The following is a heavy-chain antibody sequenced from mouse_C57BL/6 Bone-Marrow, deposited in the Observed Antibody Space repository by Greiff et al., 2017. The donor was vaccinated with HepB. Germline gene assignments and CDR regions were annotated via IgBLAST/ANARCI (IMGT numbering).Heavy chain of an antibody. CDR3: ARRYYDYGRRDWCAMDY. CDR2: INSDGGST. Sequence: VQLQQSGGGLVQPGESLKLSCESNEYEFPSHDMSWVRKTPEKRLELVAAINSDGGSTYYPDTMERRFIISRDNTKKTLYLQMSSLRSEDTALYYCARRYYDYGRRDWCAMDYWGQGTSVTVSS. J-gene: IGHJ4*01. CDR1: EYEFPSHD. V-gene: IGHV5-2*01. D-gene: IGHD2-4*01.